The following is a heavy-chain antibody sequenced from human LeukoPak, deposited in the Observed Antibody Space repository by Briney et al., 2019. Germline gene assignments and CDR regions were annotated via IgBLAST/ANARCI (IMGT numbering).Heavy chain of an antibody. Sequence: SETLSLTCTVPGGSISSYYWSWIRQPPGKGLEWIGYIYHSGSTNYNPSLKSRVTISVDTSKNQFSLKLSSVTAADTAVYYCARGVLGGSIVGATRVFDYWGQGTLVTVSS. CDR2: IYHSGST. CDR3: ARGVLGGSIVGATRVFDY. J-gene: IGHJ4*02. D-gene: IGHD1-26*01. CDR1: GGSISSYY. V-gene: IGHV4-59*01.